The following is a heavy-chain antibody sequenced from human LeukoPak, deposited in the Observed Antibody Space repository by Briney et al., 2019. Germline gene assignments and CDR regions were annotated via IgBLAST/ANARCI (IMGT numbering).Heavy chain of an antibody. CDR2: IRYDGSNE. CDR1: GFIFSDYG. V-gene: IGHV3-30*02. CDR3: AKEGTASKPSDLDY. J-gene: IGHJ4*02. Sequence: TGGSLRLSCAPSGFIFSDYGMHWVRQAPGKGLKWVAFIRYDGSNEYYLDSVKGRFTISRDTSRNTVYLQMNSLKTEDTGVYYCAKEGTASKPSDLDYWGQGTLVTVSS. D-gene: IGHD1/OR15-1a*01.